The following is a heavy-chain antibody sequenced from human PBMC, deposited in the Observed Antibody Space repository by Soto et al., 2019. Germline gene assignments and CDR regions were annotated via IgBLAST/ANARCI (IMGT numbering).Heavy chain of an antibody. Sequence: EVQLVESGGGLVQPGGSLRLSCAVSGFTFSRYWMHWVHQAPGKGLLWVSRVNTDGSATNYADSVEGRFTISRDNAKNTLYLQMNSLRGEDTAVYYCVRGTSNWYGIDYWGQGTLVTVSS. J-gene: IGHJ4*02. V-gene: IGHV3-74*01. CDR2: VNTDGSAT. CDR1: GFTFSRYW. D-gene: IGHD6-13*01. CDR3: VRGTSNWYGIDY.